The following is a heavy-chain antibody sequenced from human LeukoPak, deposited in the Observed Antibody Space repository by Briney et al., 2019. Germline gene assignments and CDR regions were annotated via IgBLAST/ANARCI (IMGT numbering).Heavy chain of an antibody. CDR2: IYSSGST. D-gene: IGHD2-2*01. J-gene: IGHJ5*02. V-gene: IGHV4-59*01. CDR1: GGSISGYY. Sequence: SETLSLTCTVSGGSISGYYWSWIRQPPGKGLECIGYIYSSGSTNYNPSLKSRVTISVDTSKNHFSLKLISVTTADTAFYYCARGGVVVPAAKRWFDPWGQGTLVTVS. CDR3: ARGGVVVPAAKRWFDP.